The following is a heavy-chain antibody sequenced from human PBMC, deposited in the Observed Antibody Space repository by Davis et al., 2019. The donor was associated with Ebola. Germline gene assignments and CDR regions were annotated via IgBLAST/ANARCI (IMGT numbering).Heavy chain of an antibody. J-gene: IGHJ4*02. V-gene: IGHV3-53*04. D-gene: IGHD5-12*01. CDR1: GFTVSSDY. CDR3: ARDPPQSGGYV. CDR2: IYSGGST. Sequence: GGSLTLSCVASGFTVSSDYMSWVRQAPGKGLELVSVIYSGGSTYYADSVTGRFTISRHSSENTVFLQMNSLRPDDPAVYYCARDPPQSGGYVWGQGTLVTVSS.